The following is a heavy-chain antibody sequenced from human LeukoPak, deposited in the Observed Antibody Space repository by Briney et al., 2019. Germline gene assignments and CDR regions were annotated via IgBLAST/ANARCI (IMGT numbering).Heavy chain of an antibody. D-gene: IGHD6-13*01. CDR3: ASSHSSSSSPNYYYYGMDV. Sequence: ASVKVSCKASGYTFTCYGISWVRQAPGQGLEWMGWISAYNGNTNYAQKLQGRVTMTTDTSTSTAYMELRSLRSDDTAVYYCASSHSSSSSPNYYYYGMDVWGQGTTVTVSS. CDR1: GYTFTCYG. CDR2: ISAYNGNT. J-gene: IGHJ6*02. V-gene: IGHV1-18*01.